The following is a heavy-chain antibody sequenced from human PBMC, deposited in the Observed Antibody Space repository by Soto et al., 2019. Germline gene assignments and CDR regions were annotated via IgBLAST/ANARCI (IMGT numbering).Heavy chain of an antibody. J-gene: IGHJ6*03. Sequence: EVQLLESGGGLVQPGGSLRLSCAGSGFTFTSYAMGWVRQAPGKGLEWVSGISGSSGKTYYAQSVKGRFTISRDKSKNTLYLDMNSLRVEDTAVYYCTKYSRSYDYYYYYMAVWGKGTTVTVSS. CDR1: GFTFTSYA. D-gene: IGHD6-6*01. CDR2: ISGSSGKT. CDR3: TKYSRSYDYYYYYMAV. V-gene: IGHV3-23*01.